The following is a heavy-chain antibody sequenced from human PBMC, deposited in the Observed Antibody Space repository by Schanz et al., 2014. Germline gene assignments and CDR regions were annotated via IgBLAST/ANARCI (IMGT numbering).Heavy chain of an antibody. CDR1: GFTFRGYA. D-gene: IGHD3-10*01. CDR2: ISASGGTT. Sequence: EVQLVESGGGLVQPGGSLRLSCAASGFTFRGYAMSWVRQARGKGLEWVSAISASGGTTYYADSVKGRFTISRDNSKNTLYLQMNSLRPEDTAVYYCARGGFGEVSYFDDWGQGTLVTVSS. J-gene: IGHJ4*02. CDR3: ARGGFGEVSYFDD. V-gene: IGHV3-23*04.